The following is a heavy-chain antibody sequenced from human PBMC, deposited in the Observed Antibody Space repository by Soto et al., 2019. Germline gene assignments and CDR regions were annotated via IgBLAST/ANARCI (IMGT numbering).Heavy chain of an antibody. J-gene: IGHJ3*02. CDR3: ARGVRFGELSDAFDI. V-gene: IGHV5-51*01. CDR2: IYPGDSDT. D-gene: IGHD3-10*01. CDR1: GYSFTSYW. Sequence: GESLKISCKGSGYSFTSYWIGWVRQMPGKGLEWMGIIYPGDSDTRYSPSFQGQVTISADKSISTAYLQWSSLKASDTAMYYCARGVRFGELSDAFDIWGQGTMVTVSS.